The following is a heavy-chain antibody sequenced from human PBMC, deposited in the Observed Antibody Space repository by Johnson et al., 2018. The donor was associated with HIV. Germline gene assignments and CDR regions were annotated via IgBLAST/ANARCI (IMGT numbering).Heavy chain of an antibody. CDR1: GFTFNNAW. CDR2: IKSKTDGGTT. V-gene: IGHV3-15*01. J-gene: IGHJ3*02. Sequence: VQLVESGGGLIQPGGSLRLSCVASGFTFNNAWMSWVRQAPGKGLEWVGRIKSKTDGGTTDYAAPVKGRFTISRVDSKNMLFLQMNSLRAGDTAVYYCARGKAFDIWGQGTMVTVSS. CDR3: ARGKAFDI.